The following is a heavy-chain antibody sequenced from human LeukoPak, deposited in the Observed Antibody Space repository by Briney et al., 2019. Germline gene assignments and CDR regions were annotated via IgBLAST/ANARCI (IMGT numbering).Heavy chain of an antibody. J-gene: IGHJ4*02. Sequence: SETLSLTCTVSGGSISSYYWSWIRQPPGKGLEWIGYTYYSGSTNYNPSLKSRVTISVDTSKNQFSLKLSSVTAADTAVYYCARTPFGVVISHFDYWGQGTLVTVSS. V-gene: IGHV4-59*08. CDR3: ARTPFGVVISHFDY. D-gene: IGHD3-3*01. CDR1: GGSISSYY. CDR2: TYYSGST.